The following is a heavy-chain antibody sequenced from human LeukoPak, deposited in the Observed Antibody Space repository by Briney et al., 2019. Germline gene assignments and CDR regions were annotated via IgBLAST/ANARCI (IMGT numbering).Heavy chain of an antibody. V-gene: IGHV4-34*01. D-gene: IGHD2-2*01. Sequence: SETLSLTCAVYGGSFSGYYWSWIRQPPGKGLEWIGEINHSGSTNYNPSLKSRVTISVDTSKNQFSLKLSSVTAADTAVYYCARGGGIVVVPAASPNWFDPWGQGTLVTVSS. CDR3: ARGGGIVVVPAASPNWFDP. CDR2: INHSGST. CDR1: GGSFSGYY. J-gene: IGHJ5*02.